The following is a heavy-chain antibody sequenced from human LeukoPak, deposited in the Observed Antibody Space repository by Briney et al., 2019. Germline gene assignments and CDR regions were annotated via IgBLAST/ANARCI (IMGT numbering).Heavy chain of an antibody. Sequence: SETLSLTCAVYGGSFSGYYWSWIRQPPGKGLEWIGEINHSGSTNYNPSLKSRVTISVDTSKNQFSLKLSSVTAADTAVYYCARDDGDRLPGWFDPWGQGTLVTVSS. D-gene: IGHD4-17*01. CDR1: GGSFSGYY. V-gene: IGHV4-34*01. CDR2: INHSGST. CDR3: ARDDGDRLPGWFDP. J-gene: IGHJ5*02.